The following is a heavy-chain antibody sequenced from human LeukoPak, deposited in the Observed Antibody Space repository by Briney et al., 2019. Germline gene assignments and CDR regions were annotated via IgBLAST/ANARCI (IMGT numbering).Heavy chain of an antibody. V-gene: IGHV1-18*01. J-gene: IGHJ6*03. CDR3: ATRITPTYYYDSSGYYSYYYYYMDV. CDR1: GYTSTIYC. D-gene: IGHD3-22*01. CDR2: ISSFNGNT. Sequence: GASVKVACNASGYTSTIYCISWDRQVPGQGLEWMGWISSFNGNTNYPPKHQGRVTITTDTSTSPANMELRSMRSDATAVYYSATRITPTYYYDSSGYYSYYYYYMDVWGKGTTVTVSS.